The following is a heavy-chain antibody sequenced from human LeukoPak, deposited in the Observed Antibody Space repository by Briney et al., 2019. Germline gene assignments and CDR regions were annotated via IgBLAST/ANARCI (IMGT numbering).Heavy chain of an antibody. CDR1: GGSISSYY. Sequence: SETLSLTCTVSGGSISSYYWSWIRQPPGKGLEWSGYIYYSGSTNYNPSLKSRVTISVDTSKNQFSLRLSSVTAADTAVYYCARRNHPYPDGGGAFDIWGQGTMVTVSS. V-gene: IGHV4-59*01. CDR2: IYYSGST. CDR3: ARRNHPYPDGGGAFDI. J-gene: IGHJ3*02. D-gene: IGHD3-16*01.